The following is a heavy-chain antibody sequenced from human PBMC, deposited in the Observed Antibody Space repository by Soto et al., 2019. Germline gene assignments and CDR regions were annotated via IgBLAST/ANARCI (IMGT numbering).Heavy chain of an antibody. D-gene: IGHD3-10*01. J-gene: IGHJ5*02. V-gene: IGHV1-69*13. CDR2: IIPIFGTA. CDR3: AREKSYYGSGSYSDP. Sequence: SVKVSCKASGGTFSSYAISWVRQAPGQGLEWMGGIIPIFGTANYAQKFQGRVTITADESTSTAYMELSSLRSEDTAMYYCAREKSYYGSGSYSDPWGQGTLVTVSS. CDR1: GGTFSSYA.